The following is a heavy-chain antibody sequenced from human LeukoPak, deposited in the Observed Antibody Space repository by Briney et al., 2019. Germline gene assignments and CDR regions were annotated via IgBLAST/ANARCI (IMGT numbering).Heavy chain of an antibody. CDR3: ARHFAAAGDDWFDP. V-gene: IGHV4-59*08. D-gene: IGHD6-13*01. J-gene: IGHJ5*02. CDR2: IQNSALNRATI. CDR1: GGSIGSYY. Sequence: SETLSLTCAVSGGSIGSYYWTWIRQPPGKGLEWIGYIQNSALNRATIKSSPSLQSRVSLSIDTSKNQFSLKLSSVTAADTAVYYCARHFAAAGDDWFDPWGQGTLVTVSS.